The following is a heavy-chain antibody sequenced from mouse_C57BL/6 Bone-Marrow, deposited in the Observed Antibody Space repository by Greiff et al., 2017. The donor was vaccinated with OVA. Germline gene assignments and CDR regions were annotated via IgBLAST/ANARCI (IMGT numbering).Heavy chain of an antibody. V-gene: IGHV1-59*01. CDR1: GYTFTSYW. CDR2: IDPSDSYT. Sequence: LQQPGAELVRPGTSVKLSCKASGYTFTSYWMHWVKQRPGQGLEWIGVIDPSDSYTNYNQKFKGKATLTVDTSSSTAYMQLSSLTSEDSAVYYCASNPSWFAYWGQGTLVTVSA. J-gene: IGHJ3*01. CDR3: ASNPSWFAY.